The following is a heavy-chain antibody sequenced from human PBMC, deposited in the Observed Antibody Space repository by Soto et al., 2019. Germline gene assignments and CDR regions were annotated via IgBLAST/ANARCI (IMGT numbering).Heavy chain of an antibody. CDR2: ISSSSSTI. V-gene: IGHV3-48*02. J-gene: IGHJ6*02. D-gene: IGHD6-6*01. CDR3: ARPEYSSSSYGMDV. Sequence: GGSLRLSCAASGFTFSSYSMNWVRQAPGKGLEWVSYISSSSSTIYSAESVRGRFTTSRDNAKNSLYLQMNSLRDEDTAVYYCARPEYSSSSYGMDVWGQGTTVTVSS. CDR1: GFTFSSYS.